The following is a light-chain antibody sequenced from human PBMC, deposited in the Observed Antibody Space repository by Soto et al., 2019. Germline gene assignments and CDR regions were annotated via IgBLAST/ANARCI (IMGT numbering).Light chain of an antibody. CDR1: QDIAIY. V-gene: IGKV1-9*01. Sequence: IPLTQSPSSLSASVGDRVTITCRASQDIAIYLAWYQQKPGEAPKLLIYAAPTLYGGVPSRFSGSGSGTDFALTITSLQAEDFATYYCQQLRMYPSTFGGGTKVEIK. CDR2: AAP. CDR3: QQLRMYPST. J-gene: IGKJ4*01.